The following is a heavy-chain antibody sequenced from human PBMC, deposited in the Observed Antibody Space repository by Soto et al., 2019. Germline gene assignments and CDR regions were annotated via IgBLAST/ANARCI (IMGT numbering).Heavy chain of an antibody. CDR3: ARGGSGSYPFDQ. V-gene: IGHV1-3*01. CDR2: INAGNGDT. CDR1: GYSFTGYA. Sequence: QVQPVQSGAEVKKPGASVKVSCKASGYSFTGYAIQWVRQAPGQRLEWMGWINAGNGDTKYSQKFQGRVSITRDTSATTAYMELSSLQSEDTAVYYCARGGSGSYPFDQWGQGTLVTVSS. D-gene: IGHD3-10*01. J-gene: IGHJ4*02.